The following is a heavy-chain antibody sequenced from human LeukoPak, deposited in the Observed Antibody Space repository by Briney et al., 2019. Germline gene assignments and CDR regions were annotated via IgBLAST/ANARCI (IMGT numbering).Heavy chain of an antibody. Sequence: SETLSLTCTVSGGSISSSSYYWGWIRQPPGKGLEWIGSIYYSGSTYYNPSLKRRVTISVDTSKNQFSLKLSSVTAADAAVYYCARDYQGGYGDKTVDYWGQGTLVTVSS. J-gene: IGHJ4*02. CDR3: ARDYQGGYGDKTVDY. D-gene: IGHD5-18*01. CDR1: GGSISSSSYY. CDR2: IYYSGST. V-gene: IGHV4-39*07.